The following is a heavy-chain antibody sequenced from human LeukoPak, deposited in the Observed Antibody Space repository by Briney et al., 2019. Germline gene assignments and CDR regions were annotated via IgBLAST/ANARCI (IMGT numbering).Heavy chain of an antibody. CDR2: IKQDGSEQ. V-gene: IGHV3-7*01. Sequence: GGSLRLSCAASGFTFSTYWMSWVRQAPGKGLEWVAIIKQDGSEQFYVDSAKGRFTISRDNARNSLYLQMNSMRAEDTAVYYCAGGSTWIHDHWGQGTLFTVSS. D-gene: IGHD5-18*01. J-gene: IGHJ4*02. CDR3: AGGSTWIHDH. CDR1: GFTFSTYW.